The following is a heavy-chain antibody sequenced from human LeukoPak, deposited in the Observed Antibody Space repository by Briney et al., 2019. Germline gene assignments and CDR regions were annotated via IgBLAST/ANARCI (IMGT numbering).Heavy chain of an antibody. V-gene: IGHV3-48*04. J-gene: IGHJ2*01. D-gene: IGHD3-10*01. CDR2: ISSSSSTI. CDR1: GFTFSSYS. Sequence: GGSLRLSCAASGFTFSSYSMNWVRQAPGKGLEWVSYISSSSSTIYYADSVKGRFTISRDNAKNSLYLQMNSLRAEDTALYYCAKEDSGSYYPHWYFDLWGRGTLVTVSS. CDR3: AKEDSGSYYPHWYFDL.